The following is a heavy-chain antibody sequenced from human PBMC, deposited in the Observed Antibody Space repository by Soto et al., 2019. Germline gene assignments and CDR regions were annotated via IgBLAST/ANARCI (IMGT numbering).Heavy chain of an antibody. J-gene: IGHJ4*02. D-gene: IGHD1-26*01. V-gene: IGHV1-2*02. CDR1: GYAITAYY. Sequence: ASVKVSCKASGYAITAYYIHGVRQAPGQGLEWMGWIDPRSGGAIYAQKFQDRVTMTRDTSISTVYMDLSGLRSDDTALYYCARDDYGIYPYWGQGTLVTVSS. CDR3: ARDDYGIYPY. CDR2: IDPRSGGA.